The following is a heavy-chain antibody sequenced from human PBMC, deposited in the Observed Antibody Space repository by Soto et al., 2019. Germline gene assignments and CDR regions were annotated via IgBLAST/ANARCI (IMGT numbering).Heavy chain of an antibody. CDR3: ARRVSLRRFFDY. CDR1: GRTFNINADF. CDR2: IDNGGNT. J-gene: IGHJ4*02. Sequence: PWETLSLTCTGSGRTFNINADFWYLAWIRQPPGKGLEWIGSIDNGGNTNYNAPLKSRVTISVDTSKNQFSLKLSSVTAADTAVYYCARRVSLRRFFDYWGQGTLVTVSS. D-gene: IGHD3-16*02. V-gene: IGHV4-39*07.